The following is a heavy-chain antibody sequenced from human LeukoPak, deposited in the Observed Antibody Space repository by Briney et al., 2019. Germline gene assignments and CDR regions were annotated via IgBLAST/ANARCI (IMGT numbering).Heavy chain of an antibody. J-gene: IGHJ4*02. CDR3: ARVYGSGSYQDDY. V-gene: IGHV1-69*13. Sequence: ASVTVSCKAFGGTFSSYAISWVRQAPGQGLEWMGGIIPIFGTANYAQKFRGRVTITADESTSTAYMELSSLRSEDTALYYCARVYGSGSYQDDYWGQGTLVTVSS. CDR1: GGTFSSYA. CDR2: IIPIFGTA. D-gene: IGHD3-10*01.